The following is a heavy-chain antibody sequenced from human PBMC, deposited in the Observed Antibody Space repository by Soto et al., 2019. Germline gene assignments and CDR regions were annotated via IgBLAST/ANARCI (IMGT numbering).Heavy chain of an antibody. J-gene: IGHJ6*02. Sequence: SETLSLTCTVSGGSISSNYWSWIRKPPGTGLEWLGYIYYSGSTNYNPSLKSQVTISVDTSKTQFSLKLSSVTAADTAVYYCARELWYYYDSSGYSPSYYYYGMDVWGQGTTVTVSS. D-gene: IGHD3-22*01. CDR1: GGSISSNY. CDR3: ARELWYYYDSSGYSPSYYYYGMDV. CDR2: IYYSGST. V-gene: IGHV4-59*01.